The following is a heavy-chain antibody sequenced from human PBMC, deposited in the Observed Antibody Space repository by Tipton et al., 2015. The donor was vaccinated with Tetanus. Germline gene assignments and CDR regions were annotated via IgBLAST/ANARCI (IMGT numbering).Heavy chain of an antibody. CDR3: VRGGGSRNAEWFDS. D-gene: IGHD3-16*01. CDR2: VSYDGRHK. CDR1: GFIFSSYA. V-gene: IGHV3-30*09. Sequence: SLRLSCAAPGFIFSSYAMHWVRQAPGRGPEWLAVVSYDGRHKYYAESVKGRLAISRDNSKSTLSLQMDTLRPEDTAVYYCVRGGGSRNAEWFDSWGQGTLVFVSS. J-gene: IGHJ5*01.